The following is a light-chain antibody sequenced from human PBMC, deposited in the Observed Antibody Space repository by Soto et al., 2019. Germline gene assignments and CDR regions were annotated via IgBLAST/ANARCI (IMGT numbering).Light chain of an antibody. CDR1: QSISIS. Sequence: EIVLTQSPATLSLSPGERATLSCRASQSISISLAWYQQKPGQAPRLLIYDASNRATDIPARFSGSGSGTDFTLTISSLEPEDFAVYYCQQRSNWQVTFGGGTKVEIK. V-gene: IGKV3-11*01. CDR3: QQRSNWQVT. J-gene: IGKJ4*01. CDR2: DAS.